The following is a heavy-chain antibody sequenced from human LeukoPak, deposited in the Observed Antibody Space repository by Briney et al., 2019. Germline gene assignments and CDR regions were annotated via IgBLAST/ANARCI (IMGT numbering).Heavy chain of an antibody. V-gene: IGHV4-59*01. CDR1: GGSISSYY. CDR3: ARANITYYFDY. Sequence: PSETLSLTCTVSGGSISSYYWNWIRQPPGKGLEWIGYIYYGGNTVYNPSLKSRVTMSVDTSRNQFSLKLNSLTAADTAVYYCARANITYYFDYWGQGTLVTVSS. D-gene: IGHD1-14*01. CDR2: IYYGGNT. J-gene: IGHJ4*02.